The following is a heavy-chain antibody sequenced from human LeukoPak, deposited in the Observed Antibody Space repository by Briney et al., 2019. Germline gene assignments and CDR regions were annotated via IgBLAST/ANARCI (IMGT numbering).Heavy chain of an antibody. CDR1: GGSISSGSYY. D-gene: IGHD3-10*01. J-gene: IGHJ6*03. CDR3: AREYRWFGELFYYYYYMDV. CDR2: IYTSGST. V-gene: IGHV4-61*02. Sequence: PSETLSLTCTVSGGSISSGSYYWSWIRQPAGKGLEWIGRIYTSGSTNYNPSLKSRVTISSDTSKNQFSLKLSSVTAADTAVYYCAREYRWFGELFYYYYYMDVWGKGTTVTISS.